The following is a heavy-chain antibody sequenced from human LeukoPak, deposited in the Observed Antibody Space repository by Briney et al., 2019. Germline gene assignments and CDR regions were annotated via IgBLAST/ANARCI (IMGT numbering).Heavy chain of an antibody. Sequence: SETLSLTCTVSGGSVSSGSYYWSWIRQPPGKGLEWIGYIYYSGSTNYNSSLKSRVTISVDTSKNQFSLKLSSVTAADTAVYYCAREASYYYDSSGSWFDPWGQGTLVTVSS. CDR2: IYYSGST. CDR3: AREASYYYDSSGSWFDP. CDR1: GGSVSSGSYY. D-gene: IGHD3-22*01. V-gene: IGHV4-61*01. J-gene: IGHJ5*02.